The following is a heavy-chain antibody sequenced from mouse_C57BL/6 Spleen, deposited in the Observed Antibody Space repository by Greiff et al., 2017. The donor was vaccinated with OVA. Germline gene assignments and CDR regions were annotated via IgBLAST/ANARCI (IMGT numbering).Heavy chain of an antibody. J-gene: IGHJ4*01. V-gene: IGHV1-59*01. CDR3: AKRGSAYGYAMDY. CDR2: IDPSDSYT. D-gene: IGHD1-1*02. CDR1: GYTFTSYW. Sequence: QVQLQQPGAELVRPGTSVKLSCKASGYTFTSYWMHCVKQRPGQGLEWIGVIDPSDSYTNYNQKFKGKATLTVDTSSSTAYMQLSSLTSEDSAVYYCAKRGSAYGYAMDYWGQGTSVTVSS.